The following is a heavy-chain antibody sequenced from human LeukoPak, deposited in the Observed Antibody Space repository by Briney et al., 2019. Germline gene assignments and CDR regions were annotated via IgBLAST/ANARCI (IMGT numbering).Heavy chain of an antibody. CDR3: AKITLLGCDYVWGAFDI. J-gene: IGHJ3*02. Sequence: GGSLRLSCAVSGFTFSSYAMSWVRQAPGKGLEWVSAISGSGGSTYYSDSVKGRFTISRDNSMNTLYLQMTSLRAEDTAVYYCAKITLLGCDYVWGAFDIWGQGTMVTVSS. CDR2: ISGSGGST. V-gene: IGHV3-23*01. CDR1: GFTFSSYA. D-gene: IGHD3-16*01.